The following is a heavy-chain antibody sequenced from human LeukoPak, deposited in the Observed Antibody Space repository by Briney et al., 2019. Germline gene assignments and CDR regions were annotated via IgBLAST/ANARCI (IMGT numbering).Heavy chain of an antibody. V-gene: IGHV5-51*01. D-gene: IGHD6-13*01. Sequence: GESLKISCKASGYTFTNYWIGWVRQMPGKGLEWMGFIYPDDSDSRYSPSFQGQVTISVDKSISTTYLQWSSLKASDTAMYCCVRGGQQPAYYYYYMDVWGKGTTVTVSS. CDR2: IYPDDSDS. J-gene: IGHJ6*03. CDR1: GYTFTNYW. CDR3: VRGGQQPAYYYYYMDV.